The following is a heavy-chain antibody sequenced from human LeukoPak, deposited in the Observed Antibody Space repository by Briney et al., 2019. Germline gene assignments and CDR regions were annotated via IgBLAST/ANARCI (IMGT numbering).Heavy chain of an antibody. J-gene: IGHJ5*02. CDR1: GGSISSSGYY. D-gene: IGHD5-18*01. Sequence: PSEALSLTCTVSGGSISSSGYYWGWLRQPPGTGLEWLASIYYSGSTYYNPSLKSRVTISVDTSKNQFSLKLSSVTAADTAIYYCARNQYSYGTNWFDPWGQGTLVTVSS. CDR3: ARNQYSYGTNWFDP. V-gene: IGHV4-39*01. CDR2: IYYSGST.